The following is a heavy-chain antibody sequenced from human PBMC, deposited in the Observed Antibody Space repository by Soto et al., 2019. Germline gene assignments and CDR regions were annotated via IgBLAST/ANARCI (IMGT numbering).Heavy chain of an antibody. CDR1: GGTLNKHA. V-gene: IGHV1-69*01. D-gene: IGHD6-19*01. J-gene: IGHJ3*01. CDR2: IIPMFGIP. Sequence: QVQLVQSRAEVKKPGSSVKVSCKASGGTLNKHAITWVRRAPGEGLEWLGGIIPMFGIPNYSQKFQGRVTITADDSTNTSHMELNSLTSDDTAVYYCARGGTSGWLKGAYDVWGQGTMVTVSS. CDR3: ARGGTSGWLKGAYDV.